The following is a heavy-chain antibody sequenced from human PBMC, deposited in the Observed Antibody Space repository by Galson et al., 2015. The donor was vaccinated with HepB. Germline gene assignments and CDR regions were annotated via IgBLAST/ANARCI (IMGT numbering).Heavy chain of an antibody. CDR2: ISGRGGST. Sequence: SLRLSCAASGFTFSSYAMSWVRQAPGKGLEWVSAISGRGGSTYYADSVKGRFTISRDNSKNTLYLQMNSLRAEDTAVYYCAKRAPRNIVVVPAAIQQKYYYYGMDVWGQGTTVTVSS. D-gene: IGHD2-2*01. J-gene: IGHJ6*02. V-gene: IGHV3-23*01. CDR3: AKRAPRNIVVVPAAIQQKYYYYGMDV. CDR1: GFTFSSYA.